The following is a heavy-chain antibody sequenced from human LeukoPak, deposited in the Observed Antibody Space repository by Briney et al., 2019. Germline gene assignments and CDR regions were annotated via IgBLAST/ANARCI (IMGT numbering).Heavy chain of an antibody. Sequence: SEPLTLTCTVSGRFISSYYWSCTPHPAGKALEWLGRIYTSGSTSYAPSVKSRVTMSVDTSKNQFSLKLSSVTAADTAVYYCASASRGDWFDPWGQGTLVTVSS. CDR2: IYTSGST. V-gene: IGHV4-4*07. CDR1: GRFISSYY. D-gene: IGHD2-15*01. J-gene: IGHJ5*02. CDR3: ASASRGDWFDP.